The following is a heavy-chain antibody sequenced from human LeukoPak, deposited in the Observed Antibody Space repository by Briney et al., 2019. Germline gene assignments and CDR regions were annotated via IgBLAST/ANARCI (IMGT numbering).Heavy chain of an antibody. D-gene: IGHD4-17*01. CDR3: ARDLLGTVTHGMDV. J-gene: IGHJ6*02. CDR1: GFTFSSYG. CDR2: IWYDGSNK. V-gene: IGHV3-33*01. Sequence: GRSLRLSCAASGFTFSSYGMHWVRQAPGKGLEWVAVIWYDGSNKYYADSVKGRFTISRDNSKNALYLQMNSLRAEDTAVYYCARDLLGTVTHGMDVWGQGTTVTVSS.